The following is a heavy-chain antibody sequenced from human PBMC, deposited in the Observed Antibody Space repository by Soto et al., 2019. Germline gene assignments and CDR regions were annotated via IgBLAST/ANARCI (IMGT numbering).Heavy chain of an antibody. CDR1: GFTFSSYA. CDR2: ISGSGGST. J-gene: IGHJ5*02. Sequence: EVQLLESGGGLVQPGGSLRLSCAASGFTFSSYAMSWVRQAPGKGLEWVSAISGSGGSTYYADSVKGRVTISRDKTKNTLYLQMTRQRAEDTAVYDCAKDRRDHNCLDPWGQGTLVTVSS. CDR3: AKDRRDHNCLDP. V-gene: IGHV3-23*01.